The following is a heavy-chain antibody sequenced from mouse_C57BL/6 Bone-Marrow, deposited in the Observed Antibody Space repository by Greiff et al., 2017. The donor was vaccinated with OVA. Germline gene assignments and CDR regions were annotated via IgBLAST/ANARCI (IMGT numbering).Heavy chain of an antibody. D-gene: IGHD2-1*01. CDR1: GYTFTDYE. V-gene: IGHV1-15*01. CDR3: TRLLWDY. CDR2: IDPETGGT. Sequence: QVQLQQSGAELVRPGASVTLSCKASGYTFTDYEMHWVKQTPVHGLEWIGAIDPETGGTAYNQKFKGKAKLTADKSSSTAYMELRSLTSEDSAVYYCTRLLWDYGGQGNTLTVSA. J-gene: IGHJ2*01.